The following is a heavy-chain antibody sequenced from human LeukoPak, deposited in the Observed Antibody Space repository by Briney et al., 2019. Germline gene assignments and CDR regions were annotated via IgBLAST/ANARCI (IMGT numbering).Heavy chain of an antibody. CDR2: INPNSGNT. D-gene: IGHD5-24*01. Sequence: ASVKVSCKVPGYTFTDYYIHWVRQAPGQGPEWMGWINPNSGNTNYAQKLQGRVTMTTDTSTSTAYMELRSLRSDDTAVYYCAREGEMATIGYWGQGTLVTVSS. CDR1: GYTFTDYY. J-gene: IGHJ4*02. CDR3: AREGEMATIGY. V-gene: IGHV1-18*04.